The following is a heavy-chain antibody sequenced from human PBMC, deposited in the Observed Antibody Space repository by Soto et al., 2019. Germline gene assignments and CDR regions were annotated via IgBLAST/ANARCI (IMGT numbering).Heavy chain of an antibody. CDR3: AREKSVVCGMAHPYWYFDL. J-gene: IGHJ2*01. CDR2: IYYSGTT. V-gene: IGHV4-30-4*01. D-gene: IGHD3-16*01. CDR1: GGSINNGDYY. Sequence: QVQLQESGPGLVKSSQTLSLTCGVSGGSINNGDYYWSWIRQPPGTGLEWIGYIYYSGTTYFNPARKSRLPISLDTSKNQFSLKLTSVTAADTAVYYCAREKSVVCGMAHPYWYFDLWGRGTLVTVSS.